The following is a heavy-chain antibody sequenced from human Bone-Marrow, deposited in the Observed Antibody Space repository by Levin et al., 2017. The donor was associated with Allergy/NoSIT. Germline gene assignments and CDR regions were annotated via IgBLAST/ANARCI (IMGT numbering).Heavy chain of an antibody. CDR1: GFTFSDSW. J-gene: IGHJ5*02. D-gene: IGHD4-11*01. CDR2: IKPDGGEK. Sequence: GASVKVSCVASGFTFSDSWMTWVRQPLGKGLEWVANIKPDGGEKYYAESVKGRFTISRDNAKNSLFLQMNYLGTDDTAVYFCARDTTVGGEAWGQGTLVTVSS. V-gene: IGHV3-7*03. CDR3: ARDTTVGGEA.